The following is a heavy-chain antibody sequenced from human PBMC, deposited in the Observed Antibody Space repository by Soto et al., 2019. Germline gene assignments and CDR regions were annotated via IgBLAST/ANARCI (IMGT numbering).Heavy chain of an antibody. Sequence: QVQLVQSEAEVKKPGASVKVSCRASGYTFTSYGICWVRQAPGQGLEYMGWISANNGNTNYAQKFQGRVSLTTDTSTSTAYMELRSLRSDDTAVYYCVRKPMGEAFDSWGQGTMVTVSS. CDR3: VRKPMGEAFDS. CDR1: GYTFTSYG. D-gene: IGHD3-16*01. CDR2: ISANNGNT. J-gene: IGHJ3*01. V-gene: IGHV1-18*01.